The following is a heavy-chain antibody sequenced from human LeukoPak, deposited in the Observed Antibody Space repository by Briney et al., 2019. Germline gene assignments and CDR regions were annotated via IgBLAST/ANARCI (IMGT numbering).Heavy chain of an antibody. CDR3: ARDLYYDSSGYDSGYYYGMDV. V-gene: IGHV1-69*04. J-gene: IGHJ6*02. D-gene: IGHD3-22*01. Sequence: SVKVSCKASGGTFSSYAISWVRQAPGQGLEWMGRIIPILGIANYAQKFQGRVTITADKSTSTAYMELSSLRSEDTAVYYCARDLYYDSSGYDSGYYYGMDVWGQGTTVTVSS. CDR2: IIPILGIA. CDR1: GGTFSSYA.